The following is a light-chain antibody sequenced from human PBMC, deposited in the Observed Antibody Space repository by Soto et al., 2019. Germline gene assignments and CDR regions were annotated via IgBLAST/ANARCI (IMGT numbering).Light chain of an antibody. CDR1: SSNIGSNY. CDR2: RNN. J-gene: IGLJ2*01. Sequence: QLVLTQPPSASGTPGQRVTISCSGSSSNIGSNYVYWYQQLPGTAPKPLIYRNNQRPSWVPSRFSGSKSGTSASLAISGLRSEDEADYYCAAWDDSLSGVVFGGGTKLTVL. V-gene: IGLV1-47*01. CDR3: AAWDDSLSGVV.